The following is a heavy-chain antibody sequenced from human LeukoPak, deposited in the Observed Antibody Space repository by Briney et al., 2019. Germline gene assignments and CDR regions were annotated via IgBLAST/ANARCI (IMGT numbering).Heavy chain of an antibody. Sequence: PGGSLRLSCAASGFTFSSYAMHWVRQAPGKGLEWVAVISYDGNNKYYTDSVKGRFTISRDNSKNTLYVQMNSLRSEDTAVYYCARVGTVYFYDSSGYSVPDYWGQGTLVTVSS. CDR1: GFTFSSYA. D-gene: IGHD3-22*01. CDR2: ISYDGNNK. V-gene: IGHV3-30-3*01. CDR3: ARVGTVYFYDSSGYSVPDY. J-gene: IGHJ4*02.